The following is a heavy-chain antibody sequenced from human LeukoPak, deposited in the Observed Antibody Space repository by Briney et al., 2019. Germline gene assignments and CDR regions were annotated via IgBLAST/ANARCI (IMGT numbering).Heavy chain of an antibody. V-gene: IGHV3-7*03. J-gene: IGHJ4*02. CDR2: IKQDGSEK. Sequence: GGSLRLSCAASGFTFSSYWMSWVRQAPGKGLEWVANIKQDGSEKYYVDSVKGRFTISRDNAKNSLYLQMNSLRAEDTAVYYCATYSGSYWSGGYFDYWGQGTLVTVSS. CDR3: ATYSGSYWSGGYFDY. D-gene: IGHD1-26*01. CDR1: GFTFSSYW.